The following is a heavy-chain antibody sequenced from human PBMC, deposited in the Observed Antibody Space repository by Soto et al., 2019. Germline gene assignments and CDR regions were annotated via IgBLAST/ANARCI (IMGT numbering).Heavy chain of an antibody. D-gene: IGHD3-22*01. J-gene: IGHJ4*02. Sequence: QVQLVQSGAEVKKPGASVKVSCKASGYTFTGYYMHWVRQAPGQGLEWMGWINPNSGGTNYAQKFHGRVTMTRDTSISTAYMELSRLRSDDTAVYYCARDRSAIQRPYDISGPEGFEYWGQGTLVTVSS. CDR1: GYTFTGYY. CDR2: INPNSGGT. V-gene: IGHV1-2*02. CDR3: ARDRSAIQRPYDISGPEGFEY.